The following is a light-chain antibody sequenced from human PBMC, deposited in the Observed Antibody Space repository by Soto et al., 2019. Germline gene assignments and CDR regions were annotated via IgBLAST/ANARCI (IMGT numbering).Light chain of an antibody. Sequence: QSALTQPASVSGSPGQSITISCTGTSSDVGSYNLVSWYQQHPGKAPKLMISEVSKRPSGISDRFSGSKSGSTASLTIPGLQAEDEADYYCCSYAGTSTHTVFGGGTQLTVL. V-gene: IGLV2-23*02. CDR2: EVS. J-gene: IGLJ7*01. CDR3: CSYAGTSTHTV. CDR1: SSDVGSYNL.